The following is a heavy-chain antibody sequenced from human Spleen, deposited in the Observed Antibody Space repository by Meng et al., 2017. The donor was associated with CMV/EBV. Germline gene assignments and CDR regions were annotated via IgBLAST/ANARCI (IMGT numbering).Heavy chain of an antibody. V-gene: IGHV1-2*02. J-gene: IGHJ4*02. CDR3: ARASDCSDTSCYYFDY. Sequence: ASVKVSCKASGYTFNAYYMHWVRQAPGQGLEWMGWIDPNSGGTDYAQKFQGRVTMTMDTSISTAYMDLSGLTSDDTAVYYCARASDCSDTSCYYFDYWGQGALVTVSS. D-gene: IGHD2-2*01. CDR2: IDPNSGGT. CDR1: GYTFNAYY.